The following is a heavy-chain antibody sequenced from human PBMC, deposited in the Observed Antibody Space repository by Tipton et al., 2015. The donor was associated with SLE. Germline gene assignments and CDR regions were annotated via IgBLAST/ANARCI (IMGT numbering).Heavy chain of an antibody. Sequence: SLRLSCAASGFTFSSYAMSWVRQAPGKGLEWVSGISGSGGSTYYADSVKGRFTISRDNSKNTLYLQMNSLRAEDTAVYYCAKNLVDYYYGMDVWGQGTTVTVSS. J-gene: IGHJ6*02. CDR1: GFTFSSYA. CDR2: ISGSGGST. V-gene: IGHV3-23*01. D-gene: IGHD2-8*02. CDR3: AKNLVDYYYGMDV.